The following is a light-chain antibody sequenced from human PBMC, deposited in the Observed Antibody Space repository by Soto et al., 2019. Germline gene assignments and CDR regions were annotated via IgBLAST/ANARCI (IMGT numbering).Light chain of an antibody. CDR3: QSYDSSLTGWV. J-gene: IGLJ3*02. CDR2: GNS. V-gene: IGLV1-40*01. CDR1: SSNIGAPYD. Sequence: QSVLTQPPSVSGSPGQRVTISCTGNSSNIGAPYDVHWYQQLPGTVPKLLISGNSHRPSGVPDRFSGSKSGPSASLAITGLQADEEDDYYCQSYDSSLTGWVFGGGTKVTVL.